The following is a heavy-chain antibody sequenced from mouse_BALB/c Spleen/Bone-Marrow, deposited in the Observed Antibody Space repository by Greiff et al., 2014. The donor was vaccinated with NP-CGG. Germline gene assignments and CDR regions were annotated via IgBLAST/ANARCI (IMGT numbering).Heavy chain of an antibody. CDR3: ARIYDGYFLFDY. D-gene: IGHD2-3*01. CDR1: GYTFTDYN. V-gene: IGHV1S29*02. CDR2: IYPYNGGT. Sequence: VQLQQSGPELVKPGASVKISCKASGYTFTDYNMHWVKQSHGQSLEWIGYIYPYNGGTGYNQEFKSKATLTVDNSSSTAYMELRSLTSEGSSVYYCARIYDGYFLFDYWGQGTTLTVSS. J-gene: IGHJ2*01.